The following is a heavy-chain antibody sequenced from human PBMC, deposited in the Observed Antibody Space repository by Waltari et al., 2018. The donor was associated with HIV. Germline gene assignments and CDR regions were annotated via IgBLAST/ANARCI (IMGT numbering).Heavy chain of an antibody. D-gene: IGHD6-13*01. Sequence: EVQLVESGGGLVQPGRSLRLSCAASGFTFDDYAMHWVRQVPGKGLGWVSCISWNSGNTGYGDSVKGRFIISRDNAKNSLYLQMDSLRVEDTALYYCAKDKAASGYYFGMDVWGQGTTVTVSS. J-gene: IGHJ6*02. CDR1: GFTFDDYA. CDR3: AKDKAASGYYFGMDV. CDR2: ISWNSGNT. V-gene: IGHV3-9*01.